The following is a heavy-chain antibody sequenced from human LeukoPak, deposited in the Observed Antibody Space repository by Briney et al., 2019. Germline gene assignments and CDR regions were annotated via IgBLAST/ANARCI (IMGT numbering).Heavy chain of an antibody. CDR2: ITLGGGT. CDR3: ARDRVSQYCSGGSCYPGCDY. J-gene: IGHJ4*02. Sequence: ASVKVSCKASGYTFTYYAMHWVRQAPGQGLQWMGWITLGGGTNYPQKFQGRVAITWDTSITTAYMDLSRLTSDDTAVYYCARDRVSQYCSGGSCYPGCDYWGQGTLVTVSS. D-gene: IGHD2-15*01. V-gene: IGHV1-2*02. CDR1: GYTFTYYA.